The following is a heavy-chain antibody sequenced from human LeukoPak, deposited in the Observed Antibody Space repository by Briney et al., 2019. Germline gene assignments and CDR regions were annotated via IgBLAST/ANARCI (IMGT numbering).Heavy chain of an antibody. CDR3: ARVSGYDWESFYDY. J-gene: IGHJ4*02. D-gene: IGHD5-12*01. Sequence: SETLSLTCTVSGGSISSYYWSWIRQPAGKGLEWLGRIYTSGSTNYNPSLKSRVTMSVDTSKNQFSLKLSSVTAADTAVYYCARVSGYDWESFYDYWGQGTLVTVSS. V-gene: IGHV4-4*07. CDR1: GGSISSYY. CDR2: IYTSGST.